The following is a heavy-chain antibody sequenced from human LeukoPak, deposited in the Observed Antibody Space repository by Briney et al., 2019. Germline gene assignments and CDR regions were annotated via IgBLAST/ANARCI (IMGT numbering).Heavy chain of an antibody. D-gene: IGHD1-26*01. Sequence: PGGSLRLSCAAPGFSVSPYGMHWVRQAPGKGLEWVAVMWYDGDNQYYTDSVKGRFTISRDDSANTVSLQMDSLRAEDTGIYYCARDHEGALATCSFEYWGQGIRVTVSS. CDR3: ARDHEGALATCSFEY. CDR1: GFSVSPYG. J-gene: IGHJ4*02. V-gene: IGHV3-33*01. CDR2: MWYDGDNQ.